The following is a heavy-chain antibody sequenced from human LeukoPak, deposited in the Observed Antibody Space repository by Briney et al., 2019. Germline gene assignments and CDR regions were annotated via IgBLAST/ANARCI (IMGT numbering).Heavy chain of an antibody. D-gene: IGHD6-19*01. CDR2: INPNSGNT. J-gene: IGHJ4*02. CDR1: GYTFTSCD. CDR3: ARGQSGWHGLDFDY. Sequence: GASVTVSCKASGYTFTSCDINWVRQATGQGLEWMGWINPNSGNTGYAQKFQGRFTMTRNTYISTAYMELSSLRSEDTAVYYCARGQSGWHGLDFDYWGQGTLVTVSS. V-gene: IGHV1-8*01.